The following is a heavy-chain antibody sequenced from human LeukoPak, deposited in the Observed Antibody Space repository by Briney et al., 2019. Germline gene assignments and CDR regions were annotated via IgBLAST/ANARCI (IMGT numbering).Heavy chain of an antibody. CDR1: GYTFTSYD. CDR2: MNPNSGST. V-gene: IGHV1-8*01. D-gene: IGHD3-22*01. J-gene: IGHJ5*02. CDR3: ARMYYYDNTQVNWFDP. Sequence: ASVKVSCKASGYTFTSYDINWVRQATGQGLEWMGWMNPNSGSTGYAQKFQGRVTMTRDTSISTAYMELSRLTSEDTAVYYCARMYYYDNTQVNWFDPWGQGTLVTVSS.